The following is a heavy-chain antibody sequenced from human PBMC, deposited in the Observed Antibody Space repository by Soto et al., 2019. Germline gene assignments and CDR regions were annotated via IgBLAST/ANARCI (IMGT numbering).Heavy chain of an antibody. CDR3: AISHYYDRRGYIDF. CDR2: ISGSGGST. Sequence: GGSLRLSCAASGFTFSSYAMSWVRQAPGKGLEWVSAISGSGGSTYYADSVKGRFTISRDNSKNTLYLQMNSLRAEDTAVYYCAISHYYDRRGYIDFRGPGTLVTLFS. D-gene: IGHD3-22*01. CDR1: GFTFSSYA. V-gene: IGHV3-23*01. J-gene: IGHJ4*02.